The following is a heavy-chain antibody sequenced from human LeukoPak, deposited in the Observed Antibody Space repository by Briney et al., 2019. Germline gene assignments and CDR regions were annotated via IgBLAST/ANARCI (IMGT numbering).Heavy chain of an antibody. CDR2: ILYDGSNK. CDR3: ARDRGYTSGHPLDF. J-gene: IGHJ3*01. D-gene: IGHD5-18*01. V-gene: IGHV3-30*04. Sequence: GGSLRLSCATSGFTFSSNNMHWVRQAPGKGLEWVTLILYDGSNKYYVDSVKGRFTISRDNSKNTLYLEMNSLRADDTAVYYCARDRGYTSGHPLDFWGQGTMVTV. CDR1: GFTFSSNN.